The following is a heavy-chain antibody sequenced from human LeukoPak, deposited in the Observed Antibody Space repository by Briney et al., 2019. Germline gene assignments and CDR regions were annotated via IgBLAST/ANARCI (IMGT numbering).Heavy chain of an antibody. CDR2: IYTSGST. Sequence: SETLSLTCTVSGGSISSYYWSWIRRPAGKGLEWIGRIYTSGSTNYNPSLKSRVTMSVDTSKNQFSLKLSSVTAADTAVYYCARETRYYYDSSGFDYWGQGTLVTVSS. CDR3: ARETRYYYDSSGFDY. J-gene: IGHJ4*02. D-gene: IGHD3-22*01. V-gene: IGHV4-4*07. CDR1: GGSISSYY.